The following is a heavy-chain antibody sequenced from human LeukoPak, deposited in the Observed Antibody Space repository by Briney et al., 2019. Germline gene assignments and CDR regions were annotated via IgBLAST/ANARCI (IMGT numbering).Heavy chain of an antibody. CDR3: TRQSPLTNIHQIIDY. J-gene: IGHJ4*02. Sequence: GGSLRLSCAASGFAFSGSAMHWVRQASGKGLEWVGHIRSKASSYATAYAASVRGRFTISRDDSKNTAYLQMNSLKTEDTAVYYCTRQSPLTNIHQIIDYWGQGTLVTVSS. CDR1: GFAFSGSA. CDR2: IRSKASSYAT. D-gene: IGHD2-2*01. V-gene: IGHV3-73*01.